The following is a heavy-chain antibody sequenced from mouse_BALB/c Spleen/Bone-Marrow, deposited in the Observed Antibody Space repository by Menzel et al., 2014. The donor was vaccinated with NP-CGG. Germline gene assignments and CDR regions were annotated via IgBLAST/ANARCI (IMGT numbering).Heavy chain of an antibody. J-gene: IGHJ3*01. Sequence: DVKLVESGGGLVKPGGSLKLSCAASGFACSSYDMSWVRQTPEKRLEWVAYISSGGGSTYYSDTVKGRFTISRDNAKNTLYLEMSSLKSEDTAMYYCARHMIRGFAYWGQGTLVTVSA. CDR3: ARHMIRGFAY. D-gene: IGHD2-4*01. CDR2: ISSGGGST. CDR1: GFACSSYD. V-gene: IGHV5-12-1*01.